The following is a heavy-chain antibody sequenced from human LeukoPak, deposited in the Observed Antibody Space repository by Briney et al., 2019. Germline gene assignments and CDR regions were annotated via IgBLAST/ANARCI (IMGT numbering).Heavy chain of an antibody. V-gene: IGHV3-64*01. CDR2: INTNGGAT. CDR1: GFTFSSYA. Sequence: PGGSLRLSCAASGFTFSSYAMHWVRQAPGKGLEYVSGINTNGGATFYAKSVKGRFTISRDDSKNTLYLHMGSLRGEDMAVYYCARAQTGATSYFFDDWGQGTLVTVSS. D-gene: IGHD1-7*01. CDR3: ARAQTGATSYFFDD. J-gene: IGHJ4*02.